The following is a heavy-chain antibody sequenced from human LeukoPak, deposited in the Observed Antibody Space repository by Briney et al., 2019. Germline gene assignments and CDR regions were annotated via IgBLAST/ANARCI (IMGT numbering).Heavy chain of an antibody. V-gene: IGHV3-20*04. Sequence: PGGSLRLSCAASGLVFDDYGMTWVRQAPGKGLEWVSTINWNGDSTTYADSVKGRYTISRDNAKNSLYLQMNSLRDEDTAFYYCVKLEYYFDSTGYLDSWGQGSLVTVSS. CDR3: VKLEYYFDSTGYLDS. CDR1: GLVFDDYG. CDR2: INWNGDST. J-gene: IGHJ4*02. D-gene: IGHD3-22*01.